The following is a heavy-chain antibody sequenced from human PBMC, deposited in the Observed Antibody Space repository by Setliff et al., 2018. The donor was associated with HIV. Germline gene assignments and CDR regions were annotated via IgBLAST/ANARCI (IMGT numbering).Heavy chain of an antibody. CDR1: GFTFSTFP. J-gene: IGHJ4*02. CDR3: ARVTSDSSGYYWGYYFDY. V-gene: IGHV3-30*04. D-gene: IGHD3-22*01. Sequence: GGSLRLSCAASGFTFSTFPMHWLRQAPGKELEWVAVISSGGNDKYNADSVNGRFTISRDNSENTLYLQMNGLRSEDTAVYYCARVTSDSSGYYWGYYFDYWGQGTRVTVSS. CDR2: ISSGGNDK.